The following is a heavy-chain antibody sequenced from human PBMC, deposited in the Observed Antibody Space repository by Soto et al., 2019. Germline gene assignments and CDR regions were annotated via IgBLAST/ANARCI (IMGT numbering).Heavy chain of an antibody. V-gene: IGHV3-30-3*01. CDR1: GFTFSLYA. CDR3: ARASAEYSYGWDDAFDV. CDR2: MSHDGSNK. J-gene: IGHJ3*01. D-gene: IGHD5-18*01. Sequence: QVQLVESGGGVVQPGRSLRLSCAASGFTFSLYAIHWVRQAPGKGPEWVTVMSHDGSNKNYADSVKGRFTISRDNSQNTLYLQMTGLRAGDTAVYYCARASAEYSYGWDDAFDVWGQGTMVTVSS.